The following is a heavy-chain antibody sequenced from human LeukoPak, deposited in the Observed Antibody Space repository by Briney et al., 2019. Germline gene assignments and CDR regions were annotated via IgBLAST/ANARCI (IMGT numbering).Heavy chain of an antibody. CDR3: ARDNSGWYYFDY. V-gene: IGHV1-69*05. Sequence: SVKVSCKASGGTFSSYAISWVRQAPGQGLEWMGRIIPIFGTANYAQKFLGRVTITTDESTSTAYMELSSLRSEDTAVYYCARDNSGWYYFDYWGQGTLVTVSS. CDR2: IIPIFGTA. J-gene: IGHJ4*02. D-gene: IGHD6-19*01. CDR1: GGTFSSYA.